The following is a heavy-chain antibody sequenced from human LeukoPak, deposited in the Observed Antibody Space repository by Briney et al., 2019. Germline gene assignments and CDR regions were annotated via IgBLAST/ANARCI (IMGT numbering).Heavy chain of an antibody. CDR3: ARYGSGWNTYYYYGMDV. Sequence: SETLSLTCAVYGGSFSGYYWSWIRQPPGKGLEWIGEINHSGSTNYNPSLKSRVTISVDTSKNQFSLKLSSVTAADTAVYYCARYGSGWNTYYYYGMDVWGQGTTVTVSS. CDR2: INHSGST. D-gene: IGHD6-19*01. V-gene: IGHV4-34*01. J-gene: IGHJ6*02. CDR1: GGSFSGYY.